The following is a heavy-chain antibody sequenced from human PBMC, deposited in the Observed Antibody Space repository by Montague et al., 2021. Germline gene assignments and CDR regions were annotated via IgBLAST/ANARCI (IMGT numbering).Heavy chain of an antibody. Sequence: SETLSLTCTVSRSLINSDYYWGWIRQPPGKGLEWMVSVSHGGRTYYNPSLKSRVTISVDTSNNHFSLKLSSVTAADTAMYYCARERDRYYYMDIWGKGTTITV. CDR1: RSLINSDYY. CDR3: ARERDRYYYMDI. CDR2: VSHGGRT. V-gene: IGHV4-38-2*02. J-gene: IGHJ6*03.